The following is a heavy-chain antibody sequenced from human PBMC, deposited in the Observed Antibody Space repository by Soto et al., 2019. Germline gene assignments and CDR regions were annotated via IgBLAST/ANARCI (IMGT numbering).Heavy chain of an antibody. Sequence: PGGSLRLSCAASGFTFSTYAMSWVRQAPGKRLEWVSAISGSGGSTYYADSVKGRFTISRDNSKNTLYLQMNSLRAEDTALYYCAKDGVRDGYNYDYWGQGTLVTVSS. D-gene: IGHD5-12*01. J-gene: IGHJ4*02. V-gene: IGHV3-23*01. CDR3: AKDGVRDGYNYDY. CDR1: GFTFSTYA. CDR2: ISGSGGST.